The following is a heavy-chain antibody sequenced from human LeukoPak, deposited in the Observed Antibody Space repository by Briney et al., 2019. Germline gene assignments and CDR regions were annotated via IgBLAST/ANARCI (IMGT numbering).Heavy chain of an antibody. CDR3: AKSGYNRFDY. CDR2: ISGSGSGGST. Sequence: TGGSLRLSCAASGFTVSSNDMSWVRQAPGKGLEWVSNISGSGSGGSTYYADSVKGRFTISRDNSKNTLYLQMNSLRAEDTAVYYCAKSGYNRFDYWGQGTLVTVSS. V-gene: IGHV3-23*01. J-gene: IGHJ4*02. D-gene: IGHD5-24*01. CDR1: GFTVSSND.